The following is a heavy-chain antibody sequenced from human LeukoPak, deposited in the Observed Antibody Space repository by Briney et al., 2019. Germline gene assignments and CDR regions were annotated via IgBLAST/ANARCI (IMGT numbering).Heavy chain of an antibody. V-gene: IGHV3-48*03. J-gene: IGHJ6*02. CDR3: ARDPYHYNRSGSNYYYYGIGV. CDR2: ISSSGSTI. D-gene: IGHD3-22*01. CDR1: GFTFSSYE. Sequence: GGSLRLSCAASGFTFSSYEMNWVRQAPGQGLEWVSYISSSGSTIYYADSVKGRFTISRDNAKNSQYLQMNSLRAGDTVVYYCARDPYHYNRSGSNYYYYGIGVWGHGTTVTVSS.